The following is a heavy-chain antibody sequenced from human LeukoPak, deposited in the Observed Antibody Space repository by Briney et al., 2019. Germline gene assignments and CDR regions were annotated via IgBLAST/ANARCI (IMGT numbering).Heavy chain of an antibody. V-gene: IGHV4-59*01. CDR1: GGSISSYY. J-gene: IGHJ4*02. D-gene: IGHD1-26*01. CDR2: IYYSRST. CDR3: ARRPKVGATTYFDY. Sequence: SETLSLTCTVSGGSISSYYWSWIRQPPGKGLEWIGYIYYSRSTNYNPSLKSRVTISVDTSKNQFSLKLSSVTAADTAVYYCARRPKVGATTYFDYWGQGTLVTVSS.